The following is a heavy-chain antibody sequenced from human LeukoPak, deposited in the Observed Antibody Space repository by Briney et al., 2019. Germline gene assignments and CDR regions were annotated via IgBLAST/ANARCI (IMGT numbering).Heavy chain of an antibody. J-gene: IGHJ5*02. V-gene: IGHV4-34*01. D-gene: IGHD6-19*01. CDR3: AKQAGSGWEGFDP. CDR1: GGSFSGYY. CDR2: INHSGST. Sequence: PSETLSLTCAVYGGSFSGYYWSWIRQPPGKGPEWIGEINHSGSTNYNPSFKSRVTISVDTPKNQFSLKLSSVTAADTAVYYCAKQAGSGWEGFDPWGQGTLVTVSS.